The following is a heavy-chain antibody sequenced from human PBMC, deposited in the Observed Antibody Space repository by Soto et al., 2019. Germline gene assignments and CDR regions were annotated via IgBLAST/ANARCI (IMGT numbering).Heavy chain of an antibody. Sequence: ASVKVSCKASGYTFTGKYLHWVRQAPGQGLEWMGWINPNSGVTNYAEKFQGRVTMTRDTSISTAYMELSRLRSDDTAVYYCARESGNDFWSGYYIYYYYGMDVWGQGTTVTVSS. CDR1: GYTFTGKY. CDR3: ARESGNDFWSGYYIYYYYGMDV. CDR2: INPNSGVT. J-gene: IGHJ6*02. D-gene: IGHD3-3*01. V-gene: IGHV1-2*02.